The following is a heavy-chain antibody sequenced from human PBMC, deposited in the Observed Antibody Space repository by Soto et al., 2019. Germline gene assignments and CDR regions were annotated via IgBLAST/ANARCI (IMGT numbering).Heavy chain of an antibody. J-gene: IGHJ5*02. CDR1: GYTFTSYY. CDR2: INPSGGST. V-gene: IGHV1-46*01. CDR3: ARDRGNIAVVGTGFDP. D-gene: IGHD6-19*01. Sequence: ASVKVSCKASGYTFTSYYMHWVRQAPGQGLEWMGIINPSGGSTSYAQKFQGRVTMTKDTSTSTVYMELSSLRSEDTAVYYCARDRGNIAVVGTGFDPWGQGTLVTVSS.